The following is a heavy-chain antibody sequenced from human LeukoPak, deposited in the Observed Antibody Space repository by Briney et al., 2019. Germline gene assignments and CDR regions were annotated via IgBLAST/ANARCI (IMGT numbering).Heavy chain of an antibody. CDR2: IYHSGST. CDR1: GGSISSGGYS. V-gene: IGHV4-30-2*01. CDR3: ARALKYYYGSGSYHFDAFDI. D-gene: IGHD3-10*01. Sequence: PSETLSLTCAVSGGSISSGGYSWSWIRQPPGKGLEWIGYIYHSGSTYYNPSLKSRVTISVDRSKNQFSLKLSSVTAADTAVYYCARALKYYYGSGSYHFDAFDIWGQGTMVTVSS. J-gene: IGHJ3*02.